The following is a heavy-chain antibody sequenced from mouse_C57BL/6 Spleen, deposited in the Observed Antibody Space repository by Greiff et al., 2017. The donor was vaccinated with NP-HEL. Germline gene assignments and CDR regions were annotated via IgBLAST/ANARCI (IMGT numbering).Heavy chain of an antibody. V-gene: IGHV5-17*01. J-gene: IGHJ1*03. CDR3: ARPGYYGSYWYFDV. Sequence: EVQLQESGGGLVKPGGSLKLSCAASGFTFSDYGMHWVRQAPEKGLEWVAYISSGSSTIYYADTVKGRFTISRDNAKNTLFLQMTSLRSEDTAMYYCARPGYYGSYWYFDVWGTGTTVTVSS. CDR1: GFTFSDYG. D-gene: IGHD1-1*01. CDR2: ISSGSSTI.